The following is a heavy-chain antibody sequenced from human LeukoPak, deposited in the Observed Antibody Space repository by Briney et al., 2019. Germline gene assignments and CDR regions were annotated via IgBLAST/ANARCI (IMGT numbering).Heavy chain of an antibody. V-gene: IGHV1-46*01. CDR3: ARDVGGSSPPAPSLFDY. D-gene: IGHD2-15*01. Sequence: ASVKVSCKASGYTFTSYYMHWVRQAPGQGLEWMGIINPSGGSTSYAQKFQGRVTMTTDTSTSTAYMELRSLRSDDTAVYYCARDVGGSSPPAPSLFDYWGQGTLVTVSS. J-gene: IGHJ4*02. CDR2: INPSGGST. CDR1: GYTFTSYY.